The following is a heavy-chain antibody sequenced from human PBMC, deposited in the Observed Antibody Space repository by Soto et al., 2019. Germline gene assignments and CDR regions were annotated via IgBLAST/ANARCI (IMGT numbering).Heavy chain of an antibody. CDR2: INPSGGTT. V-gene: IGHV1-46*03. J-gene: IGHJ4*02. D-gene: IGHD4-17*01. CDR3: ARAYGGDY. CDR1: GYTFTSYH. Sequence: QVQLVQSGAEVKKPGASVKISCKASGYTFTSYHMHWVRQAPGQGLEWMGIINPSGGTTSYAQKSXGXGXATRDTSTSTVYMELSSLRAEDTAVYYCARAYGGDYWGQGTLVTVSS.